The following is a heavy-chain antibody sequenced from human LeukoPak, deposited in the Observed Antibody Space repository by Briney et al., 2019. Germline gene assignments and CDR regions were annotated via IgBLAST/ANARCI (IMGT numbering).Heavy chain of an antibody. D-gene: IGHD2-2*01. CDR1: GGSISSYY. Sequence: SGTLSLTCTVSGGSISSYYWSWIRQPPGKGLEWIGYIYYSGSTNYNPSLKSRVTISVDTSKNQFSLKLSSVTAADTAVYYCARAYCSSTSCHLYFAYWGQGTLVTVSS. J-gene: IGHJ4*02. V-gene: IGHV4-59*12. CDR3: ARAYCSSTSCHLYFAY. CDR2: IYYSGST.